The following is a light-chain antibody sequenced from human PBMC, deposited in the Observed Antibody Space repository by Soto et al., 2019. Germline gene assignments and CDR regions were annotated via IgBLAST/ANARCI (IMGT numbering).Light chain of an antibody. J-gene: IGLJ2*01. V-gene: IGLV2-14*03. CDR3: GSYTSTSTLGL. CDR1: SSDVGNYNC. CDR2: DVS. Sequence: QSVLTQPASVSGSPGQSITISCTGTSSDVGNYNCVSWYQQHPGKAPKLMIYDVSNRPSGVSDRFSGSKSGNTASLTISGLQAEDEADYYCGSYTSTSTLGLFGGGTKLTVL.